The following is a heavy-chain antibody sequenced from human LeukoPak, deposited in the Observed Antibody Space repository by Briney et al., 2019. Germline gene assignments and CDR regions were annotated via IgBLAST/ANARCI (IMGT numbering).Heavy chain of an antibody. CDR2: IYPGDSDT. CDR3: ARLYGYDNFDY. J-gene: IGHJ4*02. Sequence: GIIYPGDSDTRYSPSFQGQVTISADKPISTAYLQWSGLKASDTAMYYCARLYGYDNFDYWGQGTLVTVSS. V-gene: IGHV5-51*04. D-gene: IGHD5-12*01.